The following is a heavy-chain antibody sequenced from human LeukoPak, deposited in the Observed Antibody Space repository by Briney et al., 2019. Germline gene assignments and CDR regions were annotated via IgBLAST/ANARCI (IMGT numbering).Heavy chain of an antibody. V-gene: IGHV3-30-3*01. Sequence: GGSLRLSCAASGVPFSSYAMHWVRQAPGQGLEWVTFISFDGTNKYYADSVKGRFTISRDNSKNTLYLQMDSLRAEDTAMYCCARAIQYRFDPWGQGTLVTVSS. CDR3: ARAIQYRFDP. D-gene: IGHD2/OR15-2a*01. CDR1: GVPFSSYA. J-gene: IGHJ5*02. CDR2: ISFDGTNK.